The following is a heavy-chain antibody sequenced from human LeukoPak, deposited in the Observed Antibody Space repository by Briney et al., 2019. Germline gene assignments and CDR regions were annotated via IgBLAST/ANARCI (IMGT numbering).Heavy chain of an antibody. CDR2: IYTRGST. CDR1: GRSINYY. J-gene: IGHJ3*02. V-gene: IGHV4-4*07. D-gene: IGHD2-15*01. Sequence: SDTLSLTCTVSGRSINYYWSWIRPPAGKGLEWIGRIYTRGSTNYTPALKSRVTMSVDTSKNQFSLKLSSVTAADTAVYYCARGRYCSADICSGGDAFDIWGQGTMVSVSS. CDR3: ARGRYCSADICSGGDAFDI.